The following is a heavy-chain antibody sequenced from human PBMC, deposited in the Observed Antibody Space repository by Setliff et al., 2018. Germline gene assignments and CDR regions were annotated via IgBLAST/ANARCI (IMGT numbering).Heavy chain of an antibody. CDR3: ARAGPTVTFFRVLVISWWDP. D-gene: IGHD3-3*01. Sequence: SETLSLTCTVSGDSIRSGSYYWTWIRQPAGKGLEWIGHFHTGGSTNYNRSLRSRVSISVDTSKNQFSLKLSSVTAADTATYYCARAGPTVTFFRVLVISWWDPWGQGSLVTVSS. V-gene: IGHV4-61*09. CDR1: GDSIRSGSYY. CDR2: FHTGGST. J-gene: IGHJ5*02.